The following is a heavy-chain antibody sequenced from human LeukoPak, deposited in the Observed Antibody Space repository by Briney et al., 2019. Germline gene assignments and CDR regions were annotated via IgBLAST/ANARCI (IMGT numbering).Heavy chain of an antibody. V-gene: IGHV4-34*01. CDR3: AGEMATINY. CDR1: GGSISRYY. CDR2: INHSGST. J-gene: IGHJ4*02. D-gene: IGHD5-24*01. Sequence: SETLSLTCTVSGGSISRYYWSWIRQPPGKGLEWIGEINHSGSTNYNPSLKSRVTISVDTSKNQFSLKLSSVTAADTAVYYCAGEMATINYWGQGTLVTVSS.